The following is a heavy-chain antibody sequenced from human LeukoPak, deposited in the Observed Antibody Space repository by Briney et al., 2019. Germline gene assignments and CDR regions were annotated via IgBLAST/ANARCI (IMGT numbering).Heavy chain of an antibody. CDR3: AKDRRDTPNDAFDI. D-gene: IGHD5-18*01. Sequence: PGGSLRLSCAASGFIFNNYGLVWVRQAPGKGLQWVSAISNDGGGTTYADFVKGRFTISRDNSKNTLYLQMNSLRAEDTAVYYCAKDRRDTPNDAFDIWGQGTMVTVSS. V-gene: IGHV3-23*01. CDR1: GFIFNNYG. J-gene: IGHJ3*02. CDR2: ISNDGGGT.